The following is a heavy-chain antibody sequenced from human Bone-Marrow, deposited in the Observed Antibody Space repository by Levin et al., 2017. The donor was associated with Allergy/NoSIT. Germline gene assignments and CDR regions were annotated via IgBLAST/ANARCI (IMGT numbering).Heavy chain of an antibody. J-gene: IGHJ4*02. Sequence: SETLSLTCTVSGASIDNYYWHWIRQTPGKELEWIGYIFYRGSTNYNPSLRSRVTISIDTSKTQFSLHLNPVTAADTAVYYCARGDCGGKTGFVEYWGQGTLVTVSS. D-gene: IGHD2-21*01. V-gene: IGHV4-59*01. CDR1: GASIDNYY. CDR2: IFYRGST. CDR3: ARGDCGGKTGFVEY.